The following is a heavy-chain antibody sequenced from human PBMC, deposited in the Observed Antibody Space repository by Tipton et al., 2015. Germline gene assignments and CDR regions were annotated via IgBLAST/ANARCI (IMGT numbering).Heavy chain of an antibody. CDR1: GFTFSNYY. D-gene: IGHD6-19*01. Sequence: SLRLSCAASGFTFSNYYMSWIRQAPGKGLEWLSYIDSSGRTIYYTDSVKGRFTISRDNAKNSLYLQMNSLRAEDTAVYYCAREGSGWYGADYWGQGTLVTVSS. CDR3: AREGSGWYGADY. J-gene: IGHJ4*02. V-gene: IGHV3-11*04. CDR2: IDSSGRTI.